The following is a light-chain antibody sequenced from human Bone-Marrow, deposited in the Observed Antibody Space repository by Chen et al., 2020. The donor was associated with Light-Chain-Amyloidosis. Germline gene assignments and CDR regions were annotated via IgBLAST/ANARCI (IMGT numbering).Light chain of an antibody. V-gene: IGLV3-1*01. CDR2: EHN. Sequence: SYELTQPPSVSVSPGQTASITCSGHRLRNEHVSWYQQRPGQSPVLVIFEHNKRPSGIPERFSGSKSGNAATLTISGTQAMDEADYYCQAWDSSLYVVFGGGTKLTVL. CDR1: RLRNEH. J-gene: IGLJ2*01. CDR3: QAWDSSLYVV.